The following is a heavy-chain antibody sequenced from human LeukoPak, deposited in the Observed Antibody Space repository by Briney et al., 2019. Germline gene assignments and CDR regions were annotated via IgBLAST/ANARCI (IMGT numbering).Heavy chain of an antibody. CDR1: GFTFSDYY. V-gene: IGHV3-11*01. D-gene: IGHD1-26*01. CDR3: ARDDIIMGAAN. CDR2: ISSGGSTI. J-gene: IGHJ4*02. Sequence: GGSLRLSCAVSGFTFSDYYMSWIRQAPGKGLEWVSYISSGGSTISHADSVKGRFTISRDNAENSLYLQMNSLRAEDTAIYYCARDDIIMGAANWGQGTLVTVSS.